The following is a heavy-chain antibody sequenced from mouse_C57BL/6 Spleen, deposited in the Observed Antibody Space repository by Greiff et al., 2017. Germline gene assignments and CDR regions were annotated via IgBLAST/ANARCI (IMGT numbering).Heavy chain of an antibody. CDR1: GYTFTDYY. J-gene: IGHJ4*01. CDR2: INPNNGGT. V-gene: IGHV1-26*01. CDR3: ARLGSSVYAMDY. D-gene: IGHD3-2*02. Sequence: EVQLQQSGPELVKPGASVKISCKASGYTFTDYYMNWVKQSHGKSLEWIGDINPNNGGTSYNQKFKGKATLTVDKASSTAYMELRSLTSEDSAVYYCARLGSSVYAMDYWGQGTSVTVSS.